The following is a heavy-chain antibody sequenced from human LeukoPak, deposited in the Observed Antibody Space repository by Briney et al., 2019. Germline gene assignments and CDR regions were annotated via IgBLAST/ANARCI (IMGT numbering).Heavy chain of an antibody. CDR1: GFTFSSYA. CDR2: ISYDGSNK. CDR3: ARESLDTAMALWGAFDI. J-gene: IGHJ3*02. D-gene: IGHD5-18*01. Sequence: GGSLRLSCAASGFTFSSYAMHWVRQAPGKGLEWVAVISYDGSNKYYADSVKGRFTISRDNSKNTLYLQMNSLRAEDTAVYYCARESLDTAMALWGAFDIWGQGTMVTVSS. V-gene: IGHV3-30*04.